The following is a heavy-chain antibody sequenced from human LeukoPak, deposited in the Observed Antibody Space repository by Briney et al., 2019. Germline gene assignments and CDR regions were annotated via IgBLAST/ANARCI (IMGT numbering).Heavy chain of an antibody. CDR1: GGSVSNRSYY. CDR3: ARATARYMDV. Sequence: PSETLSLTCSLSGGSVSNRSYYWGWVRQPPGKGLEWIGFVHYSGITHYNLSLKSQVSISADTSNEQFSLRLTSVTAKDTAIYFCARATARYMDVWGTGITVTVSS. CDR2: VHYSGIT. J-gene: IGHJ6*03. D-gene: IGHD1-26*01. V-gene: IGHV4-39*01.